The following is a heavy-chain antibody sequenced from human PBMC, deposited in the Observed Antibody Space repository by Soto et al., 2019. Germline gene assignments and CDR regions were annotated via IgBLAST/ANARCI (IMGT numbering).Heavy chain of an antibody. V-gene: IGHV3-23*01. J-gene: IGHJ5*01. CDR2: ISVSGGST. Sequence: EVQLLESGGGLVQPGGSLRLSCAASGFTFSSYAMSWVRQAPGKGLEWVSAISVSGGSTFYADSVKGRFTISRDTSKNTLFLQMNSLRAEDTAVYYCAKDRGRGYDWFDSWGQGTLVTVSS. D-gene: IGHD5-12*01. CDR1: GFTFSSYA. CDR3: AKDRGRGYDWFDS.